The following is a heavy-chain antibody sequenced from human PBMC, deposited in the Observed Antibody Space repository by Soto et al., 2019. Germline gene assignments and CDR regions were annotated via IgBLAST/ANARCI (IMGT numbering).Heavy chain of an antibody. V-gene: IGHV1-58*01. Sequence: QMQLVQSGPEVRKPGTSVKVSCKASGLTFSSSAVQWVRPARGQRLEWIGWIVVGSGSTKYAQKFQARVTITWDMSTSTAYMELSSLRSEDTAVYYCAAPPNREADNYGYWGQGTLVTVSS. CDR2: IVVGSGST. J-gene: IGHJ4*02. CDR3: AAPPNREADNYGY. CDR1: GLTFSSSA. D-gene: IGHD3-16*01.